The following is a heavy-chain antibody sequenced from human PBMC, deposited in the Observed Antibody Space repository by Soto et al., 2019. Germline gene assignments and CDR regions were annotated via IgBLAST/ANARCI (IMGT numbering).Heavy chain of an antibody. CDR3: AKDKTCSSLSYMDV. V-gene: IGHV3-9*01. CDR1: RFSFDDYA. J-gene: IGHJ6*03. CDR2: ISWNSGSI. Sequence: EVQVVESGGGLVQPGRSLRPSCAASRFSFDDYAMHWVRQARGKGLEWVSGISWNSGSIGYADSVKGRFTISRDNAKNSLYLQMNSLRAEDTALYYCAKDKTCSSLSYMDVWGKGTTVTVSS. D-gene: IGHD6-13*01.